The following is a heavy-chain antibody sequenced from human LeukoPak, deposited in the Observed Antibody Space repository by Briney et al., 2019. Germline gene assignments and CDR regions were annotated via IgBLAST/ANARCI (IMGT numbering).Heavy chain of an antibody. CDR2: IYTSGTT. Sequence: SETLSLNCTVSGGSISSGSYYWSWIRQPAGKGLEWIGRIYTSGTTNYNPSLKSRVTISVDTSKNQFSLKLSSVTAADTAIYYCARDEYTIFGVVAPGAFDIWGQGTMVTVSS. J-gene: IGHJ3*02. CDR3: ARDEYTIFGVVAPGAFDI. D-gene: IGHD3-3*01. V-gene: IGHV4-61*02. CDR1: GGSISSGSYY.